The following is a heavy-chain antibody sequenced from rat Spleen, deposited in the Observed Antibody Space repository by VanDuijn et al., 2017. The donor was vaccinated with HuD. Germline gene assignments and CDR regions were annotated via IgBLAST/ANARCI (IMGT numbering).Heavy chain of an antibody. D-gene: IGHD5-1*01. Sequence: QVQLKESGPDLVQPSQTLSLTCTVSGFSLTSYGVSWVRQPPGKGLEWIAGISSGGNTYHNSGLKSRLSISRDTSKSQVFLKMSSLQTDDTGTYYCTRDPPGSSGVIDAWGQGASVTVSS. V-gene: IGHV2S8*01. CDR3: TRDPPGSSGVIDA. J-gene: IGHJ4*01. CDR2: ISSGGNT. CDR1: GFSLTSYG.